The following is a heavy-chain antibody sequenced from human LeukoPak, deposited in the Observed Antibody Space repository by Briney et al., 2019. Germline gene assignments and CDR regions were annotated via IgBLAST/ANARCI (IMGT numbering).Heavy chain of an antibody. D-gene: IGHD6-19*01. J-gene: IGHJ4*02. CDR2: ISGSGDST. Sequence: GGSLRLSCAASGFTFSSYAMSWVRQAPGKGLEWVSAISGSGDSTYYADSVKGRFTISRDNAKNSLYLQMNSLRAEDTAVYYCAREPYSNGFDYWGQGTLVTVPS. CDR3: AREPYSNGFDY. CDR1: GFTFSSYA. V-gene: IGHV3-23*01.